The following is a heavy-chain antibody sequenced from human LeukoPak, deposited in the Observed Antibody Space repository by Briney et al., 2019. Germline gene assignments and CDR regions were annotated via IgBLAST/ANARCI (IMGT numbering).Heavy chain of an antibody. J-gene: IGHJ3*02. CDR2: ISGSGGST. Sequence: PGGSLRLSCAASGFTFSSYAMSWVRQAPGKGLEWVSAISGSGGSTYYADSVKGRFTISRDNSKNTLYLQMNSLRAEDTAVYYCAKVRVMEWEVRERAFDIWGQGTMVTVSS. CDR3: AKVRVMEWEVRERAFDI. V-gene: IGHV3-23*01. D-gene: IGHD1-26*01. CDR1: GFTFSSYA.